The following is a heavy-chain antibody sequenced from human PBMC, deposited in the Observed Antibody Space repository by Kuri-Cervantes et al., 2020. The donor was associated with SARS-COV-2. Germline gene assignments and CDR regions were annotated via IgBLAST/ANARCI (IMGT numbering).Heavy chain of an antibody. CDR1: GFTFTNYD. Sequence: ALVKVSCKASGFTFTNYDINWVRQTAGQGLEWMGWMNLNNDKTGYAPKFQDRVTITRSSSKDTAYMKLRGLRSDDTAVYYCARAFCSSTSCYYFDYWGQGTLVTVSS. V-gene: IGHV1-8*03. J-gene: IGHJ4*02. D-gene: IGHD2-2*01. CDR2: MNLNNDKT. CDR3: ARAFCSSTSCYYFDY.